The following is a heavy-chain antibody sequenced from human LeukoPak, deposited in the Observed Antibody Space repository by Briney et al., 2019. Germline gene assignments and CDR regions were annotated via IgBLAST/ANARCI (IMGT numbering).Heavy chain of an antibody. D-gene: IGHD2/OR15-2a*01. CDR3: AAETYIQGCCNFDI. CDR1: GLNFRTSA. V-gene: IGHV1-58*02. Sequence: GTSVKVSCRSSGLNFRTSAIQWVRQARGQSLEWMGWIVVGNGETKYARNLQERITITRDMSTNTAYMELISLTSEDTAVYYCAAETYIQGCCNFDIWGQGTMVTVPS. CDR2: IVVGNGET. J-gene: IGHJ3*02.